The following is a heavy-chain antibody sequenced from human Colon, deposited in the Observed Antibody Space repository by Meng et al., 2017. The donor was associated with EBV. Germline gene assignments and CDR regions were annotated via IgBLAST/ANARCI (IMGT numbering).Heavy chain of an antibody. Sequence: SGPGRGEPSETLSHTCTVSGGSISSSSYYWGWIRQPPGKGLEWIGSIYYSGSTYYNPSLKSRVTISVDTSKNQFSLKLSSVTAADTAVYYCASPLGILGIVDLWGRGTLVTVSS. CDR3: ASPLGILGIVDL. D-gene: IGHD7-27*01. CDR2: IYYSGST. CDR1: GGSISSSSYY. J-gene: IGHJ2*01. V-gene: IGHV4-39*01.